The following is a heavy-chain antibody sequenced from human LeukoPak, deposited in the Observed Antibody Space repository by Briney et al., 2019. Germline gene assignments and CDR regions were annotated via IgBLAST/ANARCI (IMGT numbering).Heavy chain of an antibody. CDR3: VRDSVDAEFDY. D-gene: IGHD5/OR15-5a*01. V-gene: IGHV3-48*04. J-gene: IGHJ4*02. CDR1: GFNFSIYS. CDR2: ITRSSTTI. Sequence: PGGSLRLSCAASGFNFSIYSMNWVRQAPGKGLEWVSYITRSSTTIYYADSVKGRFTISRDNAKNSLYLQMNSLRAEDTAVYYCVRDSVDAEFDYWGQGTLVTVSS.